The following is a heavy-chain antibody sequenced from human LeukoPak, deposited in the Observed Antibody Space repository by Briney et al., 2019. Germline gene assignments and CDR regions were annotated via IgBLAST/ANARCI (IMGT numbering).Heavy chain of an antibody. J-gene: IGHJ4*02. CDR1: GFTFSSYS. V-gene: IGHV3-23*01. D-gene: IGHD2-2*02. CDR3: ATFGYCSSTSCYKVGNFDY. CDR2: ISGSGGST. Sequence: PGGSLRLSCAASGFTFSSYSMNWVRQAPGKGLEWVSAISGSGGSTYYADSVKGRFTISRDNSKNTLYLQMNSLRAEDTAVYYCATFGYCSSTSCYKVGNFDYWGQGTLVTVSS.